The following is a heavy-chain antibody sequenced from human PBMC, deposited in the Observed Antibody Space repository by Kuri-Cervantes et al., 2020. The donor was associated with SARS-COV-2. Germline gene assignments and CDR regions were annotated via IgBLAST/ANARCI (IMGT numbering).Heavy chain of an antibody. V-gene: IGHV3-23*01. CDR3: AKFTSLSSRWFDP. D-gene: IGHD6-6*01. CDR2: ISGSGEIT. CDR1: GFAFSNYA. Sequence: GESLKISCAASGFAFSNYAMSWVRQAPGKGLEWVLGISGSGEITYYADSEKGRFTISRDNSKNTLYLQMNSLRAEDTAVYYCAKFTSLSSRWFDPWGQGTLVTVSS. J-gene: IGHJ5*02.